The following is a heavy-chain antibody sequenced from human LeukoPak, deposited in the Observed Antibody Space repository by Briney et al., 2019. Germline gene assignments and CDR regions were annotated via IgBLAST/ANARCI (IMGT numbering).Heavy chain of an antibody. D-gene: IGHD1-26*01. V-gene: IGHV4-30-4*08. CDR1: GGSISSGDYY. J-gene: IGHJ3*01. CDR3: ARGPGSYWFHGAFDV. Sequence: SETLSLTCTVSGGSISSGDYYWSWIRQPPGKGLEWIGYIYYSGSTYYNPSLKSRVTISIDTSKNQFSLKLNSVTAADTAVYSCARGPGSYWFHGAFDVWGQGTMVTVSS. CDR2: IYYSGST.